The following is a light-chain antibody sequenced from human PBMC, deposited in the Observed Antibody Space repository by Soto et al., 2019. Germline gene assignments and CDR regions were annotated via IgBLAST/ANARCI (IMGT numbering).Light chain of an antibody. J-gene: IGKJ5*01. CDR3: QQYNKWPIT. CDR1: QSVGST. V-gene: IGKV3-15*01. Sequence: EIVMTQSPATLSMSPGERATLSCRASQSVGSTFAWYRQRLGQAPRLLIHGASTRATGIPGRFSGSGSGTEFTLTISSLQSEDFAVYYCQQYNKWPITFGQGTRLETK. CDR2: GAS.